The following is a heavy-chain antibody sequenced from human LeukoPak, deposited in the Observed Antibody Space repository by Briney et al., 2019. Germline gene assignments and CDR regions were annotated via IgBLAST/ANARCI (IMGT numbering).Heavy chain of an antibody. CDR2: IDQDGSEK. Sequence: GGSLRLSCAASGVIFNQYWMSWVRQAPGRGLEWVANIDQDGSEKHYVDSVKGRFTISRDNARNSLFLQMNSLRAEDTAVYYCAREDDAVGGGGPFDYWGQGTLVTVSS. CDR3: AREDDAVGGGGPFDY. V-gene: IGHV3-7*01. D-gene: IGHD3-16*01. J-gene: IGHJ4*02. CDR1: GVIFNQYW.